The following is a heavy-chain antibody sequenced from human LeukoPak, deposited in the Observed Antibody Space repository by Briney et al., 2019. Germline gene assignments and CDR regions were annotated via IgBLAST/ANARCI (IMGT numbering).Heavy chain of an antibody. CDR2: INSDGSSA. V-gene: IGHV3-74*01. CDR3: ARDLGDTGDY. D-gene: IGHD3-16*01. Sequence: PGGSLRLSCAASVFTFSNYWMHWVRQAPGKGLVGVSRINSDGSSANYAEAVKGRFTISRDNAKNTLYLQMNSLRAEDTAVYYCARDLGDTGDYWGQGTQVTVSS. CDR1: VFTFSNYW. J-gene: IGHJ4*02.